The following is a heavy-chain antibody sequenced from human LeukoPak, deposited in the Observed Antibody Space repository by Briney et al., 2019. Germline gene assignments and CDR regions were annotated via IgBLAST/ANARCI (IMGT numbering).Heavy chain of an antibody. CDR2: TYYRSKWYN. J-gene: IGHJ6*02. Sequence: SQTLSLTCAISGDSVSSNSAAWNWIRQSPSRGLEWLGRTYYRSKWYNDYAVSVKSRITINPDTSKNQFSLQLNSVTPEDTAVYYCARDSRAAAGTSRLDYYYYGMDVWGQGTTVTVSS. CDR1: GDSVSSNSAA. V-gene: IGHV6-1*01. CDR3: ARDSRAAAGTSRLDYYYYGMDV. D-gene: IGHD6-13*01.